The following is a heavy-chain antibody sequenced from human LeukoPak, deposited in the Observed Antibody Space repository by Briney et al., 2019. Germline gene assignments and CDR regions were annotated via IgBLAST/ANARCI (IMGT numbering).Heavy chain of an antibody. D-gene: IGHD1-7*01. CDR1: GGSVNDGGFS. J-gene: IGHJ3*02. CDR2: THHSGTT. CDR3: ARNNSNYAAFDI. V-gene: IGHV4-30-2*01. Sequence: PSETLSLTCTVSGGSVNDGGFSWSWIRQPLGKGLEWIGYTHHSGTTYYNPSLRGRVTMSVGTSKNHFSLKLTSATAADTAVYFCARNNSNYAAFDIWGQGTMVTVSS.